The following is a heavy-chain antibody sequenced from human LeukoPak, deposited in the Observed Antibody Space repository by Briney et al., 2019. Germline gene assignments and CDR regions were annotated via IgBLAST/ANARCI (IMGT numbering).Heavy chain of an antibody. CDR3: ARGLFSKIHRTHYYYYGMDV. J-gene: IGHJ6*02. CDR2: INHSGST. V-gene: IGHV4-34*01. Sequence: SETLSLTCAVYGGSFSGYYWSWIRQPPGKGLEWIGEINHSGSTNYNPSLKSQVTISVDTSKNQFSLKLSSVTAADTAVYYCARGLFSKIHRTHYYYYGMDVWGQGTTVTVSS. CDR1: GGSFSGYY.